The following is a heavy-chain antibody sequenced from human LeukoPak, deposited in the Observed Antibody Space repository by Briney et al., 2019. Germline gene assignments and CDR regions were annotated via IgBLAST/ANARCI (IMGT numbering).Heavy chain of an antibody. CDR3: AVGYCSGGDCYVSNY. CDR2: IRNKANSYTT. D-gene: IGHD2-15*01. Sequence: TGGSLRLSCVVSGFSFSDHYMDWVRQAPGKGLEWVGRIRNKANSYTTEYAASVKGRFTISRDDSKNSVYLQMNSLETEDTAVYYCAVGYCSGGDCYVSNYWGQGTLVTVSS. CDR1: GFSFSDHY. V-gene: IGHV3-72*01. J-gene: IGHJ4*02.